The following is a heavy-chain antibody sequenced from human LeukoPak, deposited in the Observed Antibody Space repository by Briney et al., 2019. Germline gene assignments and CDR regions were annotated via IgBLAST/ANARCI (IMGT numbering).Heavy chain of an antibody. J-gene: IGHJ4*02. Sequence: PGRSLRLSCAASGFTFSHYAMHWVRQAPGKGLEWVAVISYHGIDKYYADSVKGRFTISRDNAKNSLYLEMNSLRAEDTAVYYCARDVRPRSAEWSPLRYWGQGILVTVSS. CDR2: ISYHGIDK. D-gene: IGHD3-3*01. CDR1: GFTFSHYA. CDR3: ARDVRPRSAEWSPLRY. V-gene: IGHV3-30-3*01.